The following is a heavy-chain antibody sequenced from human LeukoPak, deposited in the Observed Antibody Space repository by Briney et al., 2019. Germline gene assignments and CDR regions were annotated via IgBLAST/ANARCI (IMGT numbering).Heavy chain of an antibody. CDR1: GFTFSSHW. V-gene: IGHV3-74*01. D-gene: IGHD1-26*01. Sequence: GGSLRLSCAASGFTFSSHWMHWVRQGPGKGLVWVSRIKSDGRSTNYADSVKGRFTISRDNAKNTVYLQMNSLRGEDTAVYYCARGGSPPEALGDAFDIWGQGTMVTVSS. CDR3: ARGGSPPEALGDAFDI. J-gene: IGHJ3*02. CDR2: IKSDGRST.